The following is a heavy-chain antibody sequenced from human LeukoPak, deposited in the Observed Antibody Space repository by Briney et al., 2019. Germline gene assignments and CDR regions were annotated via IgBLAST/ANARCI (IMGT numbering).Heavy chain of an antibody. CDR1: GGTFSSYA. CDR2: IIPIFGTA. V-gene: IGHV1-69*13. Sequence: ASVKVSCKTSGGTFSSYAISWVRQAPGQGLGWMGGIIPIFGTANYAQKFQGRVTITADESTSTAYMELSSLRSEDTAVYYCARGGGNVRNWFDPWGQGTLVTVSS. J-gene: IGHJ5*02. CDR3: ARGGGNVRNWFDP. D-gene: IGHD2-8*01.